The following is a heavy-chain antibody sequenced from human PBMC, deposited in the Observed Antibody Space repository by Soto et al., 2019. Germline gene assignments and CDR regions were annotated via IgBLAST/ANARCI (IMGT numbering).Heavy chain of an antibody. CDR3: AKDPDYYDSSGYKVSRGTYDY. V-gene: IGHV3-23*01. J-gene: IGHJ4*02. CDR1: GFTFSSYA. Sequence: PGGSLRLSCAASGFTFSSYAMSWVRQAPGKGLEWVSAISGSGGSTYYADSVKGRFTISRDNSKNTLYLQMNSLRAEDTAVYYCAKDPDYYDSSGYKVSRGTYDYWGQGTLVTVSS. CDR2: ISGSGGST. D-gene: IGHD3-22*01.